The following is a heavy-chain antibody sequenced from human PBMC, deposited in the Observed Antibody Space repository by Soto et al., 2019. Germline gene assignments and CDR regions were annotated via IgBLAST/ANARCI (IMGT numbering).Heavy chain of an antibody. D-gene: IGHD6-19*01. J-gene: IGHJ4*02. CDR2: IYSGGST. CDR1: GFTVSSNY. CDR3: ESDWIGVAGNDY. Sequence: EVQLVESGGGLVQPGGSLRLSCAASGFTVSSNYMSWVRQAPGKGLEWVSVIYSGGSTYYADSVKGRFTISRDNSKNTLFRQTSSLRAEDTAVYYCESDWIGVAGNDYWGQGTLVTVS. V-gene: IGHV3-66*01.